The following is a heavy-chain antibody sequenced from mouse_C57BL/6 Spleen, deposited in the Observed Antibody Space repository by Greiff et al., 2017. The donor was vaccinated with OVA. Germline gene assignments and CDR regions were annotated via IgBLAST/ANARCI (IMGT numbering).Heavy chain of an antibody. CDR3: ASQGDYYAMDY. CDR2: IDPSDSET. Sequence: QVQLKQPGAELVRPGSSVKLSCKASGYTFTSYWMHWVKQRPIQGLEWIGNIDPSDSETHYNQKFKDKATLTVDKSSSTAYMQLSSLTSEDSAVYYCASQGDYYAMDYWGQGTSVTVSS. V-gene: IGHV1-52*01. CDR1: GYTFTSYW. J-gene: IGHJ4*01.